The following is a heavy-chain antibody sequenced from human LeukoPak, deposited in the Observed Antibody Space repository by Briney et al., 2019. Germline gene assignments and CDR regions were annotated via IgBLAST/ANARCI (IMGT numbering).Heavy chain of an antibody. Sequence: ASAKVSCKASGYTFTGYYMHWVRQAPGQGLEWMGWINPNSGGTNYAQKFQGRVTMTRDTSISTAYMELSRLRSDDTAVYYCARGGYYDSSGYYRNWGQGTLVTVSS. CDR1: GYTFTGYY. D-gene: IGHD3-22*01. V-gene: IGHV1-2*02. CDR3: ARGGYYDSSGYYRN. J-gene: IGHJ4*02. CDR2: INPNSGGT.